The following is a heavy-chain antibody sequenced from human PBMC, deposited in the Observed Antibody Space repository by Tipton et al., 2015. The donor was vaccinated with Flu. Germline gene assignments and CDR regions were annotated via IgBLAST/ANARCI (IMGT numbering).Heavy chain of an antibody. Sequence: GLVKPSETLSLICAVSDYSISSGYYWGWIRQPPGKGLEWVANIKEDGSEKYFVDSVKGRFTISRDNAKNSLYLQMNSLRAEDTAVYYCARNADCSGGRCYGGMADSWGQGTLVTVSS. CDR2: IKEDGSEK. J-gene: IGHJ5*02. CDR3: ARNADCSGGRCYGGMADS. V-gene: IGHV3-7*01. D-gene: IGHD2-15*01. CDR1: DYSISSGYY.